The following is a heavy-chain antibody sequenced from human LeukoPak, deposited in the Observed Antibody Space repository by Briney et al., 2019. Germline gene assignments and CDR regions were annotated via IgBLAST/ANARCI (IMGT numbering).Heavy chain of an antibody. CDR3: ARVVRSSVAGTRGFDY. D-gene: IGHD6-19*01. J-gene: IGHJ4*02. CDR2: INPSGGST. V-gene: IGHV1-46*01. Sequence: GASVKVSCKASGYTFTSYYMHWVRQAPGQGLEWMGIINPSGGSTSYAQKFQGRVTMTTDTSTSTAYMELRSLRSDDTAVYYCARVVRSSVAGTRGFDYWGQGTLVTVSS. CDR1: GYTFTSYY.